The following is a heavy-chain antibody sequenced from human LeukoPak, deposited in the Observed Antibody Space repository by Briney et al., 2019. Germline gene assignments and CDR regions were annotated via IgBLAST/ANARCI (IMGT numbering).Heavy chain of an antibody. CDR1: GFTVSSNY. Sequence: GGSLRLSCAASGFTVSSNYMSWVRQAPGKGLEWVSVIYSGGSTYYADSVKGRFTISRDNSKNTLYLQMNSLGAEDTAVYYCARVNILTGYYFDYWGQGTLVTVSS. J-gene: IGHJ4*02. V-gene: IGHV3-66*01. CDR3: ARVNILTGYYFDY. CDR2: IYSGGST. D-gene: IGHD3-9*01.